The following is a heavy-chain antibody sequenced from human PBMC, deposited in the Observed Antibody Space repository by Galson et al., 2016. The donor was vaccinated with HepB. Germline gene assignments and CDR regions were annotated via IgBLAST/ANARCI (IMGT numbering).Heavy chain of an antibody. V-gene: IGHV4-4*02. CDR1: GDSITSATW. D-gene: IGHD1-26*01. Sequence: SETLSLTCTVSGDSITSATWWSWVRQPPGKGLEWIGEISLAGDTNYAPSLKSRVSVSVDQSNNQFSLRLSSVTAADTAIYYCARHMAMPNTRGFDLWGQGTFVTVSS. CDR2: ISLAGDT. J-gene: IGHJ3*01. CDR3: ARHMAMPNTRGFDL.